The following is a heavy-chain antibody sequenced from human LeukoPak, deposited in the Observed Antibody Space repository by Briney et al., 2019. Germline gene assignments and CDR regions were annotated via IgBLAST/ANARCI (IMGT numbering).Heavy chain of an antibody. CDR1: GFTFANYA. J-gene: IGHJ4*02. Sequence: GGSLRLSCAASGFTFANYAMTWVRQAPGKGLVWVSHISGDESRTTYADSVQGRFTISRDNAKNTLYLQMNSLRVEDTAVYYCVRDDGYYYGSGSYYRHWGQGTLVTVSS. CDR2: ISGDESRT. D-gene: IGHD3-10*01. V-gene: IGHV3-74*01. CDR3: VRDDGYYYGSGSYYRH.